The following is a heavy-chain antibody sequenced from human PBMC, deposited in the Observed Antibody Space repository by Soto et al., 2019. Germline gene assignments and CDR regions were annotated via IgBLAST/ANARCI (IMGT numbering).Heavy chain of an antibody. J-gene: IGHJ6*02. D-gene: IGHD4-17*01. CDR3: ASPTMTSTSFYYAMDV. CDR2: ISPTDSET. CDR1: GHRFTTYW. V-gene: IGHV5-10-1*01. Sequence: PGESLKISCKTSGHRFTTYWISWVRQMPGKGLEYMGKISPTDSETNYSPSFEGHVTFSVDRSTSTAYVRWNSLKASDTAMYYCASPTMTSTSFYYAMDVWGQGTTVTVSS.